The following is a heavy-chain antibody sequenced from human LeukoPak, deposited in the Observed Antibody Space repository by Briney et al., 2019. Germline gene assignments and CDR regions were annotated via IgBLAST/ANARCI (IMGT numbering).Heavy chain of an antibody. CDR3: VRGFGDY. D-gene: IGHD3-16*01. CDR2: INSDGSET. J-gene: IGHJ4*02. CDR1: GFTFSDYG. V-gene: IGHV3-74*03. Sequence: GGSLRLSCTASGFTFSDYGVFWVRQAPGKGLVWVSHINSDGSETKDADSVKGRFTSSRDNAKNTLYLQMNSLRAEDTAVYYCVRGFGDYWGQGRLVAVSS.